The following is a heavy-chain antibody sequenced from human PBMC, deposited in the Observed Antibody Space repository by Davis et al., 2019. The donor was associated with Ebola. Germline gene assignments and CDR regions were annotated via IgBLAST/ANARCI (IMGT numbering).Heavy chain of an antibody. CDR1: GFTFDDYG. CDR2: INWNGGST. Sequence: PGGSLRLSCAASGFTFDDYGMSWVRQAPGKGLEWVSGINWNGGSTGYADSVKGRFTISRDNAKNSLYLQMNSLRAEDTALYYCAREYESPNTMVRGEVYFDYWGQGTLVTVSS. V-gene: IGHV3-20*04. D-gene: IGHD3-10*01. CDR3: AREYESPNTMVRGEVYFDY. J-gene: IGHJ4*02.